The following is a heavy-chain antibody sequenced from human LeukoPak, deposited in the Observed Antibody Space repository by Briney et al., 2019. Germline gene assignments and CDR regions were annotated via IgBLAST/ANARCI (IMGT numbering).Heavy chain of an antibody. CDR1: GYRFTGYY. V-gene: IGHV1-2*02. CDR2: INPKSGDP. D-gene: IGHD4-11*01. CDR3: ARDPGHDTSNYGGLDF. Sequence: VASVKVSCKTSGYRFTGYYMHWVRQAPGQGLEWMGWINPKSGDPIYVQKFQGGVTLTRDTSIDTVYLELSSLKSDDTAVYYCARDPGHDTSNYGGLDFWGQGTLVTVSS. J-gene: IGHJ4*02.